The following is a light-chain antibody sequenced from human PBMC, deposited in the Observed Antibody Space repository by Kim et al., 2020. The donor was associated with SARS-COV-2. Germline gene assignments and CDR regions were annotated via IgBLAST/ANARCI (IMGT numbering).Light chain of an antibody. Sequence: DIQMTQSPSSLSASIGDRVTITCRASQDISNYLAWYQQKPGKVPKVLIYTASALQSGVPSRFSGSGSGTDFTLTISSLQPEDVATYYCQKYSSAPRTFGQGTKVDIK. J-gene: IGKJ1*01. CDR1: QDISNY. CDR3: QKYSSAPRT. V-gene: IGKV1-27*01. CDR2: TAS.